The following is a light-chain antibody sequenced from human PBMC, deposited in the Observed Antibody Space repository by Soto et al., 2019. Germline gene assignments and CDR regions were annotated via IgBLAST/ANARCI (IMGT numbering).Light chain of an antibody. CDR1: QGVTTN. V-gene: IGKV3-15*01. J-gene: IGKJ5*01. CDR2: DVS. Sequence: DRLMTQSEYTLSVMVGERATLSRRAGQGVTTNFAWYQQKSGQSPRLLIYDVSTRATGVPARFSGTGSETDFTLTISGLQSDDSAVYFCPQYTNWPFAFGQGTRPEIK. CDR3: PQYTNWPFA.